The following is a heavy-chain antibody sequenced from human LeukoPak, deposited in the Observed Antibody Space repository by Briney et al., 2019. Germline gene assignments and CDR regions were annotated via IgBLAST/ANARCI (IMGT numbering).Heavy chain of an antibody. Sequence: SETLSLTCTVSGGSISSYYWSWIRQPAGKGLEWIGRIYTSGSTNYNPSLKSRVTMSVDTSKNQFSLTLSSVTAADTAVYYCARVSRDSSYYYMDVWGKGTTVTVSS. J-gene: IGHJ6*03. CDR1: GGSISSYY. V-gene: IGHV4-4*07. CDR3: ARVSRDSSYYYMDV. CDR2: IYTSGST. D-gene: IGHD2-15*01.